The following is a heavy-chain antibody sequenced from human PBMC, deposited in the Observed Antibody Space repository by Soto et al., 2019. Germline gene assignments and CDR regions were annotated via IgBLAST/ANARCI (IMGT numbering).Heavy chain of an antibody. CDR3: AREGGSETLQPSYNCFDT. V-gene: IGHV1-2*02. CDR2: INANNGGA. D-gene: IGHD6-25*01. CDR1: GYTFTAYH. J-gene: IGHJ5*02. Sequence: VSCQASGYTFTAYHIHRARQAPGQGLEFMGWINANNGGAGSAQQFQGRVTVTRDTSITAVYMELSNLRSDDTAVYYCAREGGSETLQPSYNCFDTSCQGPLFTVS.